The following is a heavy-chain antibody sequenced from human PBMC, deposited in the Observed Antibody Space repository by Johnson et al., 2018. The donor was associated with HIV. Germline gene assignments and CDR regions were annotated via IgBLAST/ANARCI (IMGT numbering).Heavy chain of an antibody. J-gene: IGHJ3*02. Sequence: VQLVESGGGVVQPGRSLRLSCAASGFTFSSYAMHWVRQAPGKGLEWVAVISYDGSNKYYADSVKGRFTISRDNSKNTLYVQLNSLRAEDTAVYCAKDSYSDSQFLDAFDIWGEGTVVTVSS. CDR1: GFTFSSYA. D-gene: IGHD1-26*01. V-gene: IGHV3-30-3*01. CDR2: ISYDGSNK. CDR3: AKDSYSDSQFLDAFDI.